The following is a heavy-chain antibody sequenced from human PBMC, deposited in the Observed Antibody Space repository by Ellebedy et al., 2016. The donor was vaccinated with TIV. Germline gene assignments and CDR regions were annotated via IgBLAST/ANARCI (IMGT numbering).Heavy chain of an antibody. CDR3: ARDGSNYYDSSSYDYTFDF. Sequence: GESLKISXAASGFTFSSYSMNWVRQAPGKGLEWVSSISSSSSYIYYADSVKGRFTISRDNAKNSLYLQLNSLRAEDTAVYFCARDGSNYYDSSSYDYTFDFWGQGTLVTVSS. V-gene: IGHV3-21*01. J-gene: IGHJ4*02. CDR1: GFTFSSYS. CDR2: ISSSSSYI. D-gene: IGHD3-22*01.